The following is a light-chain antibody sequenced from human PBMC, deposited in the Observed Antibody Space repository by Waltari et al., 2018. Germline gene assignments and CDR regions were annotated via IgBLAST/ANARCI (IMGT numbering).Light chain of an antibody. CDR1: QTAPQY. Sequence: EIVLTQSPATLSLSPGERATLSCRASQTAPQYLAWYQQKRGQAPTLLIYDASNRATGIPARFSGSGYGTDFTLTISSLEPEDFAVYYCQQRYSWPLTFGGGTRVEIK. V-gene: IGKV3-11*01. CDR2: DAS. J-gene: IGKJ4*01. CDR3: QQRYSWPLT.